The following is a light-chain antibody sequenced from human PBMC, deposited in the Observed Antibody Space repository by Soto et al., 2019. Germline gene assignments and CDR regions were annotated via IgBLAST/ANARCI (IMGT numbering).Light chain of an antibody. J-gene: IGKJ1*01. CDR2: DAS. CDR3: QQYGSSPWT. Sequence: EVALTQSPGTLSLSPGARATLSCRASQNIANDYLTWYQQKPGQAPRVLIYDASTRATCIPDRFSGSGSGTDFTLTISRLEPEDFAMYYCQQYGSSPWTFGQGTKVEI. CDR1: QNIANDY. V-gene: IGKV3-20*01.